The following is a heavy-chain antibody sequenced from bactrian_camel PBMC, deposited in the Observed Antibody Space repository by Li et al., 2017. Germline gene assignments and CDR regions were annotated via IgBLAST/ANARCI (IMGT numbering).Heavy chain of an antibody. V-gene: IGHV3S6*01. CDR1: GDTYSTNC. D-gene: IGHD3*01. J-gene: IGHJ4*01. CDR3: AAGPDVGREKHLTADQVLSIRRNNF. Sequence: VQLVESGGGSVQAGGSLRLSCLFLGDTYSTNCMGWFRQAPGNEREGVVVIDSDGDTGYADSVKGRFTISRNVLPERLSLQMTRLKAEDTAMYYCAAGPDVGREKHLTADQVLSIRRNNFWGQGTQVTVS. CDR2: IDSDGDT.